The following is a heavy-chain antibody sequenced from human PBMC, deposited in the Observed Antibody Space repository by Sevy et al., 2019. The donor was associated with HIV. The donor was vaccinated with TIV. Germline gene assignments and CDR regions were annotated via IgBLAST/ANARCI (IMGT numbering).Heavy chain of an antibody. Sequence: GSLRLSCTTSGFTLGDYAMSWVRQAPGKGLGWVGFMRSKAFAGTTEYAASGKGRFTISTDDSKASAHLQMNSLRTEDTGVYYCIRSRLLGYTAMVPDYWGQGTLVTVSS. CDR3: IRSRLLGYTAMVPDY. CDR1: GFTLGDYA. D-gene: IGHD5-18*01. CDR2: MRSKAFAGTT. J-gene: IGHJ4*02. V-gene: IGHV3-49*04.